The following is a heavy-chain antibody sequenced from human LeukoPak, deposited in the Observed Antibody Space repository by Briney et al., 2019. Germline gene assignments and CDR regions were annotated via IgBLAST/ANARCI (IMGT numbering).Heavy chain of an antibody. V-gene: IGHV1-18*01. D-gene: IGHD2-2*01. CDR2: ISAYNGNT. J-gene: IGHJ6*03. CDR1: GYTFTSYG. CDR3: AACSSTSYYYYYYYMDV. Sequence: GASVKVSCKASGYTFTSYGISWVRQAPGQGLEWMGWISAYNGNTNYAQKLQGRVTMTTDTSTSTAYMELRSLRSDDTAVYYCAACSSTSYYYYYYYMDVWGKGTTVTVSS.